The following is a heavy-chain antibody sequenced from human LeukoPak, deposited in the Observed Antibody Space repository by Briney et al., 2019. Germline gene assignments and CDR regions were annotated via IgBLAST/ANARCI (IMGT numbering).Heavy chain of an antibody. J-gene: IGHJ4*02. CDR1: GGSISSSSYY. CDR3: ARQGIVVVPAAMLALDYFDY. CDR2: IYYSGST. Sequence: VKPSETLSLTCTVSGGSISSSSYYWGWIRQPPGKGLEWIGSIYYSGSTYYNPSLKSRVTISVDTSKNQFSLKLSSLTAADTAVYYCARQGIVVVPAAMLALDYFDYWGQGTLVTVSS. D-gene: IGHD2-2*01. V-gene: IGHV4-39*01.